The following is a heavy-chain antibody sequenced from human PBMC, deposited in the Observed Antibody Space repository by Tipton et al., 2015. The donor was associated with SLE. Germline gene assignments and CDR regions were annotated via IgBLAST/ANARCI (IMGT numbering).Heavy chain of an antibody. J-gene: IGHJ4*02. V-gene: IGHV4-34*01. CDR1: GGSFSGYY. CDR3: ARLSWIQLHFDY. CDR2: INHSGST. Sequence: LRLSCAVYGGSFSGYYWSWIRQPPGKGLEWIGEINHSGSTNYNPSLKSRVIISVDTSKNQFSLKLSSVTAADTAVYYCARLSWIQLHFDYWGQGTLVTVSS. D-gene: IGHD5-18*01.